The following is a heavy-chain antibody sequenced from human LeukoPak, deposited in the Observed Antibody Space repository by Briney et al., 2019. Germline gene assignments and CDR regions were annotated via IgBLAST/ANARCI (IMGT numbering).Heavy chain of an antibody. V-gene: IGHV1-69*05. Sequence: SVKVSCKASGGTFSSYTISWVRQAPGQGLEWMGRIIPIFGTANYAQKFQGRVTITTDESTSTAYMELSSLRSEDTAVYYCARDSRGTYYDYVWGSYPQQPFDYWGQGTLVTVSS. CDR2: IIPIFGTA. CDR3: ARDSRGTYYDYVWGSYPQQPFDY. CDR1: GGTFSSYT. J-gene: IGHJ4*02. D-gene: IGHD3-16*02.